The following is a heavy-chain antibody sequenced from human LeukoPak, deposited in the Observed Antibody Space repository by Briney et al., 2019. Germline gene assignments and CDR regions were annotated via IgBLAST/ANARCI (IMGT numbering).Heavy chain of an antibody. CDR1: GYTFSSYG. V-gene: IGHV1-18*01. CDR2: INPYNGNT. J-gene: IGHJ4*02. CDR3: ARDGSGYDSPFDY. Sequence: ASVKVSCKASGYTFSSYGITWVRQAPGQGLEWMGWINPYNGNTNYAQKLQGRVTMTTDTSTSTAYMELRSLRSDDTAVYYCARDGSGYDSPFDYWGQGTLVTVSS. D-gene: IGHD5-12*01.